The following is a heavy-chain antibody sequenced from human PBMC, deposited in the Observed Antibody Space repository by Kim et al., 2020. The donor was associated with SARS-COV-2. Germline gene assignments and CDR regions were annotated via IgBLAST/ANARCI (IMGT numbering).Heavy chain of an antibody. V-gene: IGHV3-53*01. D-gene: IGHD5-12*01. J-gene: IGHJ2*01. Sequence: GGSLRLSCAASGFIVSSDYMSWVRQAPGKGLEWVSVVYRGGSTYYADSVKGRFTISRDNSKNTLYLQMNSLRAEDTAVYYCARVRTEGYIPLGYFDLWGRGTMVIVSS. CDR3: ARVRTEGYIPLGYFDL. CDR1: GFIVSSDY. CDR2: VYRGGST.